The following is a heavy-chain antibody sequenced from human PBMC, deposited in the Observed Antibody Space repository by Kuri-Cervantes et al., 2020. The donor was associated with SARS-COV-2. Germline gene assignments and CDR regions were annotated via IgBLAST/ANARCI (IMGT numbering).Heavy chain of an antibody. J-gene: IGHJ4*02. D-gene: IGHD5-12*01. V-gene: IGHV4-34*01. Sequence: SETLSLTCAVYGGSFIGYYWGWIRQPPGKGLEWIGEINHSGSTNYNPSLKSRVTISVDTSKNQFSLKLSSVTAADTAVYYCARLIGYSGYDYSFGYFDYWGQGTLVTVSS. CDR3: ARLIGYSGYDYSFGYFDY. CDR1: GGSFIGYY. CDR2: INHSGST.